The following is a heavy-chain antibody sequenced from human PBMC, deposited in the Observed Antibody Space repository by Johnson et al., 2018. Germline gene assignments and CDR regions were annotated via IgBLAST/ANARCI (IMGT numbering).Heavy chain of an antibody. D-gene: IGHD6-6*01. CDR1: GFTFSSYG. CDR3: AKVKLPYYYYGMDG. Sequence: VQLVESGGGVVQXGRSLRLXCAASGFTFSSYGMHWVRQAPGKGLEWVAVISYDGSNKYYADSVKGRFTISRDNSKNTLYLQMNRRRAEATAVYYWAKVKLPYYYYGMDGWGQGTTVTVSS. V-gene: IGHV3-30*18. J-gene: IGHJ6*02. CDR2: ISYDGSNK.